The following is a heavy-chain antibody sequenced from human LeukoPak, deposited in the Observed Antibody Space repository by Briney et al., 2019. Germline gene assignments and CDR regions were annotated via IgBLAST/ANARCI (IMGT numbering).Heavy chain of an antibody. CDR2: IRADGGEK. J-gene: IGHJ4*02. Sequence: GGSLRLSCATSGFTFSNYWMNWVRQAPGEGREWVAIIRADGGEKHYVDSVRGRFTVSRDNAKNSLYLQMISLRAEDTAVYYCATSDSGPENWGQGTLVTVSS. CDR3: ATSDSGPEN. D-gene: IGHD2-15*01. CDR1: GFTFSNYW. V-gene: IGHV3-7*01.